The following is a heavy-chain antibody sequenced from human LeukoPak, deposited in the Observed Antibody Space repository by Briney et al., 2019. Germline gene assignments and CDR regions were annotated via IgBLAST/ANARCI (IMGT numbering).Heavy chain of an antibody. CDR3: ARVSAGGGSEWVDN. CDR2: ISYSGRA. CDR1: GVSITDYY. D-gene: IGHD1-26*01. J-gene: IGHJ4*02. V-gene: IGHV4-59*01. Sequence: KPSETLSLTCTVSGVSITDYYLSWIRQPPGKGLEWIGYISYSGRATYNPSVKSRVTISLATSRTQFSLSLTSVTAADTAVYYCARVSAGGGSEWVDNWGQGTLGTVSS.